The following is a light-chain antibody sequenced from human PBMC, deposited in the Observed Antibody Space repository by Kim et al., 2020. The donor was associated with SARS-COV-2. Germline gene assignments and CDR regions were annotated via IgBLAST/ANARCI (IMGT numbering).Light chain of an antibody. Sequence: SSVGDRVNITCRASQLIDTYLAWYQQKPGKAPNLMIYQASSLRIGVPSRFSGSGSGTEFTLTINGLQPDDFATYYCQHYIRFPYTFGQGTKLEI. CDR2: QAS. CDR1: QLIDTY. J-gene: IGKJ2*01. CDR3: QHYIRFPYT. V-gene: IGKV1-5*03.